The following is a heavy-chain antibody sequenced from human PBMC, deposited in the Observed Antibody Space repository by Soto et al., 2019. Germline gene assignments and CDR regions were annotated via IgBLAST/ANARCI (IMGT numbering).Heavy chain of an antibody. Sequence: QVQLVQSGAEVKKPGSSVKVSCKASGGTFSSYAISWVRQAPGQGLEWMGGIIPIFVTANYAQKFQGRVTIAAEETTSRAYMDLSSRRSEDTAVYYCASCDYGPDYYDRSGPSHIYYCYSMDVWVQGTTVTLSS. CDR2: IIPIFVTA. V-gene: IGHV1-69*01. D-gene: IGHD3-22*01. CDR3: ASCDYGPDYYDRSGPSHIYYCYSMDV. CDR1: GGTFSSYA. J-gene: IGHJ6*02.